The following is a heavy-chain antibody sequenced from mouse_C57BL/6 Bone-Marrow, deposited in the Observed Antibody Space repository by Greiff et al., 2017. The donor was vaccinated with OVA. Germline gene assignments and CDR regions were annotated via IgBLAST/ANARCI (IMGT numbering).Heavy chain of an antibody. CDR1: GYTFTDYY. CDR2: INPYNGGT. D-gene: IGHD1-1*01. CDR3: ARWPYGGFDY. J-gene: IGHJ2*01. V-gene: IGHV1-19*01. Sequence: VQLQQSGPVLVKPGASVKVSCKASGYTFTDYYMNWVKQSHGKSLEWIGVINPYNGGTSYNQKFKGKATLTVDKSSSTAYMELNSLTSEDSAVYYCARWPYGGFDYWGQGTTLTVSS.